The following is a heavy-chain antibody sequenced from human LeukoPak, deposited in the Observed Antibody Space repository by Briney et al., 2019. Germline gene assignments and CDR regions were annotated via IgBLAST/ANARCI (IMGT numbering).Heavy chain of an antibody. CDR3: ARRAERYCSSTSCYTLDY. J-gene: IGHJ4*02. CDR2: INHSGST. Sequence: PSETLSLTCAVYGGSFSGYYWSWIRQPPGKGLEWIGEINHSGSTNYNPSPKSRVTISVDTSKNQFSLKLSSVTAADTAVYYCARRAERYCSSTSCYTLDYWGQGTLVTVSS. V-gene: IGHV4-34*01. D-gene: IGHD2-2*02. CDR1: GGSFSGYY.